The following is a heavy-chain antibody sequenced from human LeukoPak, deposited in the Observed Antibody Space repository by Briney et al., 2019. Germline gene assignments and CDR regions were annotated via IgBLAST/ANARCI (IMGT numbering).Heavy chain of an antibody. D-gene: IGHD5-24*01. V-gene: IGHV4-4*07. CDR2: IYTSGST. J-gene: IGHJ3*02. CDR1: GASITSYY. Sequence: SETLSLTCTVSGASITSYYWSWIRQPAGKGLEWIGRIYTSGSTNYNPSLKSRVTMSVDTSKNQFSLKLSSVTAADTAVYYCARFFSGYNSDAFDIWGQGTMVTVSS. CDR3: ARFFSGYNSDAFDI.